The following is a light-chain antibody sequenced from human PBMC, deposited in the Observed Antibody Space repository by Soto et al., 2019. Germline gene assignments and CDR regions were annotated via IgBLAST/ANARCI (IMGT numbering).Light chain of an antibody. CDR3: CSYADAIYL. Sequence: QSALTQPASVSGSPGQSITISCTGTSSDVGSYNLVSWYQQHPGKAPKLLIYEVNKWPSGVSNRFSGSKSGNTASLTISGLQDDDEADYYCCSYADAIYLFGTGTKVTVL. J-gene: IGLJ1*01. V-gene: IGLV2-23*02. CDR2: EVN. CDR1: SSDVGSYNL.